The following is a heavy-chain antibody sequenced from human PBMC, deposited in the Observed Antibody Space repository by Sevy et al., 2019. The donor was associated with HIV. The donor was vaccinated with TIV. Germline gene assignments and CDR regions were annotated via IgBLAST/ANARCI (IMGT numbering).Heavy chain of an antibody. V-gene: IGHV4-4*02. D-gene: IGHD3-10*01. CDR1: GGSIRSSHW. CDR3: AREEYFYGSGTYGYGMDV. J-gene: IGHJ6*02. Sequence: SETLSLTCAVSGGSIRSSHWWSWVRQSPGKGLEWIGEIYYSGSRDYNPSLKSRLTISVDTSNHLFSLRLSSVTAADTAVYYCAREEYFYGSGTYGYGMDVWGQGTTVTVSS. CDR2: IYYSGSR.